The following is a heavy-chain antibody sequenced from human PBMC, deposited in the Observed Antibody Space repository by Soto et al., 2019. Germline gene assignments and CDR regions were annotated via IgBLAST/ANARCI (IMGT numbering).Heavy chain of an antibody. D-gene: IGHD6-19*01. CDR3: TTVWGYSSGWQNAFDI. CDR2: IKSKTDGGTT. J-gene: IGHJ3*02. V-gene: IGHV3-15*07. CDR1: GFTFTNAW. Sequence: GGSLRLSCAASGFTFTNAWINWVRQAPGKGLEWVGRIKSKTDGGTTDYAAPVKGRFTISRDDSKNTLYLQMNSLKTEDTAVYYCTTVWGYSSGWQNAFDIWGQGTMVTVSS.